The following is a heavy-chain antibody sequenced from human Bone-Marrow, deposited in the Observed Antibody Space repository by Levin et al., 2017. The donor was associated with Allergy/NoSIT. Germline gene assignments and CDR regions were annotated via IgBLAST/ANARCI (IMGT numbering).Heavy chain of an antibody. D-gene: IGHD7-27*01. Sequence: PTGGSLRLSCEAFEFTFRTSWMGWVRQAPGKGLEWVANINPDGSDTYYVDSVRGRFTISRDNAKNSLFLQMKSLRAEDTAIYYCGRWGFNAGLDYWGQGTLVTVSS. CDR3: GRWGFNAGLDY. CDR1: EFTFRTSW. CDR2: INPDGSDT. V-gene: IGHV3-7*01. J-gene: IGHJ4*02.